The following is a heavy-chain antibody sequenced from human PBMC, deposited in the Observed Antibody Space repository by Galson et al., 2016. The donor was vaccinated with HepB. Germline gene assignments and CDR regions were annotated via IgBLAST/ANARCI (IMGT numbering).Heavy chain of an antibody. Sequence: SLRLSCAASGFTFSNYWMSWVRQAPGKGLEWVASIKQDESEKYYGDSLKGRFTISRDNAKNSLYLQMNILRAEDTAIYYGARDSGRFYDDYWGQGIQVTVSS. CDR3: ARDSGRFYDDY. V-gene: IGHV3-7*01. J-gene: IGHJ4*02. CDR2: IKQDESEK. CDR1: GFTFSNYW. D-gene: IGHD1-26*01.